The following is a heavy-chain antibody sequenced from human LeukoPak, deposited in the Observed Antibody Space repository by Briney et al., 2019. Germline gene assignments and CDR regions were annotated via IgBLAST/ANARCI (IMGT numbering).Heavy chain of an antibody. Sequence: SVKVSCXASGGTFISYAISWVRQAPGQGLEWMGGIIPIFGTANYAQKFQGRVTITADESTSTAYIELSSLRSEDTAVYYCARELVYRITIFGVVIIHDAFDIWGQGTMVTVSS. J-gene: IGHJ3*02. D-gene: IGHD3-3*01. V-gene: IGHV1-69*01. CDR1: GGTFISYA. CDR2: IIPIFGTA. CDR3: ARELVYRITIFGVVIIHDAFDI.